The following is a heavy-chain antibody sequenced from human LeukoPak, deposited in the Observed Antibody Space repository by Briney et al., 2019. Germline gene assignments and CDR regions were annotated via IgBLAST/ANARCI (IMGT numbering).Heavy chain of an antibody. D-gene: IGHD4-23*01. V-gene: IGHV3-23*01. CDR3: ARGAHKRDDYGGFFDY. CDR1: GFTFSSYA. J-gene: IGHJ4*02. CDR2: ISGSGGST. Sequence: GGSLRLSCAASGFTFSSYAMSWVRQAPGKGLEWVSAISGSGGSTYYADSVKGRFTISRDNSKNTLFLQMNSLRVEDTAVYYCARGAHKRDDYGGFFDYWGQGTLVTVTS.